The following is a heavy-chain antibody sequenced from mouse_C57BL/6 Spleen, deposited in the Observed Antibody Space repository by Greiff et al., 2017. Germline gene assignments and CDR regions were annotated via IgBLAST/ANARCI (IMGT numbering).Heavy chain of an antibody. V-gene: IGHV1-69*01. CDR2: IDPSDSYT. CDR3: ARGYDRGYYAMDY. J-gene: IGHJ4*01. CDR1: GYTFTSYW. D-gene: IGHD2-3*01. Sequence: QVQLQQPGAELVMPGASVKLSCKASGYTFTSYWMHWVKQRPGQGLEWIGEIDPSDSYTNYNQKFKGKSTLTVDQSSSTAYMQLSSLTSEDSAVYYCARGYDRGYYAMDYWGQGTSVTVSS.